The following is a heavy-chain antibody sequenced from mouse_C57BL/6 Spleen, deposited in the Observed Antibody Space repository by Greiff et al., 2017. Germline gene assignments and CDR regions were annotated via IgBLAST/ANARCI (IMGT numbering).Heavy chain of an antibody. CDR1: GYAFSSYW. J-gene: IGHJ3*01. CDR2: IYPGDGDT. V-gene: IGHV1-80*01. D-gene: IGHD1-1*01. CDR3: ARGGAYYYGSSSWFAY. Sequence: QVQLQQSGAELVKPGASVKISCKASGYAFSSYWMNWVKQRPGKGLEWIGQIYPGDGDTNYNGKFKGKATLTADKASSTAYMQLSSLTSGDSAVYFCARGGAYYYGSSSWFAYWGQGTLVTVSA.